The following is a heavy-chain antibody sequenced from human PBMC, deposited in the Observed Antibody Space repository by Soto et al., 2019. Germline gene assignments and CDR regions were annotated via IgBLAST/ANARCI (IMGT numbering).Heavy chain of an antibody. Sequence: VRQMPGKGLEWMGVIYPQDSDTRYSPSFEGQVTFSADTSLSTAYLQWNSLKASDTATYYCARQRAWNDAFDFCGQGTLVTVSS. CDR2: IYPQDSDT. CDR3: ARQRAWNDAFDF. V-gene: IGHV5-51*01. D-gene: IGHD1-1*01. J-gene: IGHJ4*02.